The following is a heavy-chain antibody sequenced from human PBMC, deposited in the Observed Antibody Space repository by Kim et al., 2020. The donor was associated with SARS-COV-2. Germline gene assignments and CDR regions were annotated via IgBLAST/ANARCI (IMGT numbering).Heavy chain of an antibody. Sequence: GGSLRLSCAASGFTFDDYAMHWVRQAPGKGLEWVSGIRWNSGSIGYADSVKGRFTISRDNAKNSLYLQMNSLRAEDTALYYCAKDIGYSFGGFDYWGQGT. CDR1: GFTFDDYA. CDR2: IRWNSGSI. J-gene: IGHJ4*02. V-gene: IGHV3-9*01. D-gene: IGHD5-18*01. CDR3: AKDIGYSFGGFDY.